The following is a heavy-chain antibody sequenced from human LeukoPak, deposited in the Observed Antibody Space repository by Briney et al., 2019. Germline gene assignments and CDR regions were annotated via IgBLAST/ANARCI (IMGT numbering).Heavy chain of an antibody. D-gene: IGHD2-2*01. Sequence: GGSLRLSCAASGFTFSSYSMNWVRQAPGKGLEWVSSISSSSSYIYYADSMKGRFTISRDNSKNTLYLQMNSLTREDTAVYYCARGVEVVAADVFDHWGQGTLVTVSS. J-gene: IGHJ5*02. CDR3: ARGVEVVAADVFDH. CDR2: ISSSSSYI. V-gene: IGHV3-21*01. CDR1: GFTFSSYS.